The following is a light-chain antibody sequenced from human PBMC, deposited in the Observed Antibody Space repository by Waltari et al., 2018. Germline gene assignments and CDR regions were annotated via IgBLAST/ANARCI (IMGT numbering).Light chain of an antibody. Sequence: QSALTQPASVSGSPGQSITISCTGTSSDVGGYHYVSWYQQHPGKAPKLMIYDVSKRPSGVSNRFSGSKSGNTASLTISGLQAEDEADYYCSSYTSSSVYVFGTGTKVTVL. V-gene: IGLV2-14*01. CDR3: SSYTSSSVYV. J-gene: IGLJ1*01. CDR2: DVS. CDR1: SSDVGGYHY.